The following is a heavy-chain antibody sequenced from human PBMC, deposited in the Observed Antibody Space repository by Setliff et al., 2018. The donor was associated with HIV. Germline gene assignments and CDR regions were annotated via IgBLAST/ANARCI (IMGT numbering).Heavy chain of an antibody. CDR2: INPNSGGT. CDR1: GYTFTGYY. CDR3: ARDGYYDSSGYSAFDI. D-gene: IGHD3-22*01. V-gene: IGHV1-2*02. J-gene: IGHJ3*02. Sequence: ASVKVSCKSSGYTFTGYYMHWVRQAPGQGLEWMGWINPNSGGTNYAQKFQGRVTMTRDTSISTAYMELSRLRSDDTAVYYCARDGYYDSSGYSAFDIWGQGTMVTVSS.